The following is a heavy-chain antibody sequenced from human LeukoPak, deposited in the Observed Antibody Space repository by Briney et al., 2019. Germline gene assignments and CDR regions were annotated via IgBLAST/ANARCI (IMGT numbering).Heavy chain of an antibody. D-gene: IGHD6-13*01. V-gene: IGHV3-53*05. CDR2: IYSGGST. Sequence: GGSLRLSCAASGFTVSSNYMSWVRQAPGKGLEWVSVIYSGGSTYYADSVKGRFTISRDNSKNTLYLQMNSLRAEDTALYYCATGYSSSWYSSIDYWGQGTLVTVSS. CDR1: GFTVSSNY. CDR3: ATGYSSSWYSSIDY. J-gene: IGHJ4*02.